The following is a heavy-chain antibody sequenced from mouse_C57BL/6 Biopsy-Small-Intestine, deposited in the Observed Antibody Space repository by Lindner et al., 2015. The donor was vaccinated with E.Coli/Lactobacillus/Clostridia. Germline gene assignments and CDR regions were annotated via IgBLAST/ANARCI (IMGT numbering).Heavy chain of an antibody. CDR3: ARDGPKDYFDY. CDR1: GYTFTGYY. D-gene: IGHD2-3*01. Sequence: VQLQESGPELVKPGASVKMSCKASGYTFTGYYMNWVKQSHGKSLEWIGRFNPSNGGSSYNQKFKDKATLTVDKSLSTAYMQLNSLTSEDSAVYYCARDGPKDYFDYWGQGTTLTVSS. J-gene: IGHJ2*01. CDR2: FNPSNGGS. V-gene: IGHV1-19*01.